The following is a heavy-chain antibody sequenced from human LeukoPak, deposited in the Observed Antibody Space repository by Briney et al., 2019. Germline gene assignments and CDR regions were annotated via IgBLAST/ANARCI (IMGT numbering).Heavy chain of an antibody. V-gene: IGHV3-30*02. CDR2: IRYDGSDK. J-gene: IGHJ4*02. CDR3: AREGYCSTTSCYTHFDY. Sequence: PGGSLRLSCAASGFTFSNYGMHWVRQAPGKGLEWVAFIRYDGSDKYYADPVKGRFTISRDNSKNTLYVQMNSLRAEDTAVYYCAREGYCSTTSCYTHFDYWGQGTLVTVSS. CDR1: GFTFSNYG. D-gene: IGHD2-2*02.